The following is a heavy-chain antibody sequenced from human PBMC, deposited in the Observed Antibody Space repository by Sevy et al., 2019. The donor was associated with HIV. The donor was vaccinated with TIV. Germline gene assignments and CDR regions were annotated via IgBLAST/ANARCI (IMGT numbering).Heavy chain of an antibody. J-gene: IGHJ6*02. CDR3: AGSRVYDSSGYFYGMDV. D-gene: IGHD3-22*01. V-gene: IGHV3-74*01. CDR1: GFTFSSYW. CDR2: INSDGSST. Sequence: GGSLRLSCAASGFTFSSYWMHWVRQAPGMGLVWVSRINSDGSSTSYADSVKGRFTISRDNAKNTLYLQMNSLRAEDTAVYYCAGSRVYDSSGYFYGMDVWGQRTTVTVSS.